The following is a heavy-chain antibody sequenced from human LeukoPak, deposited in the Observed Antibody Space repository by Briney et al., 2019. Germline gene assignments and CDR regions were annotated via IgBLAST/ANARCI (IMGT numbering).Heavy chain of an antibody. V-gene: IGHV1-24*01. D-gene: IGHD6-13*01. CDR3: ATPHSSSWYFDFDY. CDR2: FDPEDGET. CDR1: GYTLTELS. Sequence: ASVKVSCKVSGYTLTELSMHWVRQAPGKGLEWMGGFDPEDGETIYAQKFQGRVTMTEDTSTNTAYMELSSLRSEDTAVYYCATPHSSSWYFDFDYWGQGTLVTVSS. J-gene: IGHJ4*02.